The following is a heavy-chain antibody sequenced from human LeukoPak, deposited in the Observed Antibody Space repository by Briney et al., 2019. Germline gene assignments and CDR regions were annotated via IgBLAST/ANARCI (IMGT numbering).Heavy chain of an antibody. V-gene: IGHV3-48*03. Sequence: TGRSLRLSCAASGFTFSSYEMNWVRQAPGKGLEWVSYISSSGSTIYYADSVKGRFTISRDNAKNSLYLQMNSLRAEDTAVYYCARDHSTIFGVVTYDYWGQGTLVTVSS. CDR3: ARDHSTIFGVVTYDY. J-gene: IGHJ4*02. CDR2: ISSSGSTI. D-gene: IGHD3-3*01. CDR1: GFTFSSYE.